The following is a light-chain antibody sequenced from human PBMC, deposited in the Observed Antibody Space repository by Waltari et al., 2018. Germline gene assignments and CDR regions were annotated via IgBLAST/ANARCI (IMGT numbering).Light chain of an antibody. J-gene: IGLJ2*01. CDR2: EDA. Sequence: SYELTQPPSVSVSPGQTASITCSGDQLGKRYASWYQQKAGQSPILVIFEDAKRPSGIPERFSGSNSGNTATLTISGTQVMDEADYYCQVWDSSTDGLGGGTKLTVL. CDR3: QVWDSSTDG. CDR1: QLGKRY. V-gene: IGLV3-1*01.